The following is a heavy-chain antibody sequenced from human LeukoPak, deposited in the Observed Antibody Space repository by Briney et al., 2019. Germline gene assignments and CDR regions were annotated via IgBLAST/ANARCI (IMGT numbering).Heavy chain of an antibody. Sequence: SETLSLTCAVYGGSFSGYYWSWIRQPPGKGLEWIGEINHSGSTNYNPSLKSRVTISVDTSKNQFSLKLSSVTAADTAVYYCARRRGYDYVWGSYTDENFDYWGQGTLVTVSS. D-gene: IGHD3-16*01. J-gene: IGHJ4*02. CDR1: GGSFSGYY. V-gene: IGHV4-34*01. CDR3: ARRRGYDYVWGSYTDENFDY. CDR2: INHSGST.